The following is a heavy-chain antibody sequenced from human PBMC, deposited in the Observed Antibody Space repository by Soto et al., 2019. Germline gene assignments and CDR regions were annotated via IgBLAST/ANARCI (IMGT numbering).Heavy chain of an antibody. CDR1: GYSFTSYW. CDR3: ARSLGFWSGYYSNYYSYMDA. V-gene: IGHV5-51*01. J-gene: IGHJ6*03. D-gene: IGHD3-3*01. CDR2: IYPGDSDT. Sequence: GESLKSSCKGSGYSFTSYWIGWVRQMPGKGLEWMGIIYPGDSDTRYSPSFQAQVTISADKSISTAYLQWSSLKAWDTSMYYCARSLGFWSGYYSNYYSYMDAWGKGTTVTVSS.